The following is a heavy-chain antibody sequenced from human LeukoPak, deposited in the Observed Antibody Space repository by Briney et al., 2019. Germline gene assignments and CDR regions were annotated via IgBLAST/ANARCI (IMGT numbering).Heavy chain of an antibody. CDR2: ISSSSSYI. CDR1: GFTFSSYS. V-gene: IGHV3-21*01. D-gene: IGHD3-10*01. CDR3: ARSVRYYYGSGPPYYFDY. J-gene: IGHJ4*02. Sequence: GGSLRLSCAASGFTFSSYSMNWVRQAPGKGLEWVSSISSSSSYIYYADSVKGRFTISRDNAKNSLYLQMNSLRAEDTAVYYCARSVRYYYGSGPPYYFDYWGQGTLVTVSS.